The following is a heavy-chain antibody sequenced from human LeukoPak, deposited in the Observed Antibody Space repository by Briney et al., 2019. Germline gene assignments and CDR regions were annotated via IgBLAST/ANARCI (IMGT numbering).Heavy chain of an antibody. Sequence: SQTLSLTCTVSGGSISSGVYYWSWIRQHPGKGLEWIGYIYYSGSTYYNPSLKSRVTISVDTSKNQFSLKLSSVTAADTAVYYCASMEGVRVGYFDYWGQGTLVTVSS. D-gene: IGHD1-1*01. J-gene: IGHJ4*02. CDR3: ASMEGVRVGYFDY. CDR2: IYYSGST. CDR1: GGSISSGVYY. V-gene: IGHV4-31*03.